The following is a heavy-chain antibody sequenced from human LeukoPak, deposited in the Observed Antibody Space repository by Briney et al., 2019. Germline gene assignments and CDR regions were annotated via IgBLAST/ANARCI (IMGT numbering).Heavy chain of an antibody. Sequence: SETLSLTCAVYGGSFSGYYWSWTRQPPGKGLEWIGEINHSGSTNYNPSLKSRVTISVDTSKNQFSLKLSSVTAADTAVYYCARGGGDYDAFDIWGQGTMVTVSS. V-gene: IGHV4-34*01. CDR3: ARGGGDYDAFDI. CDR2: INHSGST. J-gene: IGHJ3*02. D-gene: IGHD4-17*01. CDR1: GGSFSGYY.